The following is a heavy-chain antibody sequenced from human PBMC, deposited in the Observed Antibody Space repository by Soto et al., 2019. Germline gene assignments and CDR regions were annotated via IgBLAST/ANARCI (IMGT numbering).Heavy chain of an antibody. CDR2: MNPNSGNV. CDR3: AREYGGNSGWGDP. D-gene: IGHD2-21*01. V-gene: IGHV1-8*01. J-gene: IGHJ5*02. Sequence: ASVKFSCKSSGYTFISFDINWVRQATGQGPEWMGWMNPNSGNVGYAQKFRGRVTLTRDTSISTAYMELSSLNSEDTAVYYCAREYGGNSGWGDPWGQGNRGTVSP. CDR1: GYTFISFD.